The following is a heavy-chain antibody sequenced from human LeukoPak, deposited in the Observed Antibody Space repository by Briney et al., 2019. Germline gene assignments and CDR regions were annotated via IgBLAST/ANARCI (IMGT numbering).Heavy chain of an antibody. Sequence: ASVTVSCKASGYTFTGHYMHWIRQARGQGLEWMGWIHPNSGATHYNQKLQGRVTMTSDTSIDTVYMELTSLIYDDTAVYYCARDDDWGPDYWGQGTLVTVSS. CDR3: ARDDDWGPDY. J-gene: IGHJ4*02. D-gene: IGHD3-9*01. V-gene: IGHV1-2*02. CDR2: IHPNSGAT. CDR1: GYTFTGHY.